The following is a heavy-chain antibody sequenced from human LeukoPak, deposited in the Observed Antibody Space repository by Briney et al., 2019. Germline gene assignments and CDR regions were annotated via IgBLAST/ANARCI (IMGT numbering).Heavy chain of an antibody. Sequence: PSETLSLTCTVSGGSISSYYWSWIRQPPGKGLEWIGYIYYSGSTYYNPSLKSRVTISVDTSKNQFSLKLSSVTAADTAVYYCARSPRTYYYDSSGYYPPLLFDYWGQGTLVTVSS. CDR2: IYYSGST. CDR3: ARSPRTYYYDSSGYYPPLLFDY. CDR1: GGSISSYY. J-gene: IGHJ4*02. V-gene: IGHV4-59*08. D-gene: IGHD3-22*01.